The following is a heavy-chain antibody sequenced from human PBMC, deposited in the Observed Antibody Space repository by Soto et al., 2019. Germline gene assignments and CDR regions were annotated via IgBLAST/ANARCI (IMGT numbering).Heavy chain of an antibody. J-gene: IGHJ4*02. CDR1: GGSITDYY. Sequence: SETLSLTCTVSGGSITDYYWSWIRQPPGKALEWIGYGYHSVSIHYNPSLKTRVTISLDTSKGQFSLNLTSLTTADTAVYFCARGGNRYSNVASGVGGFDYWGQGSLVTVSS. V-gene: IGHV4-59*01. D-gene: IGHD5-12*01. CDR3: ARGGNRYSNVASGVGGFDY. CDR2: GYHSVSI.